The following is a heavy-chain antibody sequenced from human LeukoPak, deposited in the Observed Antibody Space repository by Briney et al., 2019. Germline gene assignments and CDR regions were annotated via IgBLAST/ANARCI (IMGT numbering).Heavy chain of an antibody. J-gene: IGHJ5*02. CDR1: GGSINSYY. D-gene: IGHD5-24*01. Sequence: PSEILSLTCTVSGGSINSYYWSWIRQPPGKGLEWIGYIYTSGSTNYNPSLKSRVTISVDTSKNQFSLKLSSVTAADTAVYYCAGCRDGYNYGWFDPWGQGTLVTVSS. CDR2: IYTSGST. V-gene: IGHV4-4*09. CDR3: AGCRDGYNYGWFDP.